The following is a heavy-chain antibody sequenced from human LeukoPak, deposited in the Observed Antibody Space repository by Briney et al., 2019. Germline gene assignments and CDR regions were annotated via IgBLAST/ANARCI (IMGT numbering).Heavy chain of an antibody. Sequence: GGSLRLSCAASGFTFSSYAMSWVRQAPGKGLEWVSAISGSGGSTYYADSVKGRFIISRDNSKNTLYLQMNSLRAEDTAVYYCAKAPYYADYYMDVWGKGTTVTVSS. J-gene: IGHJ6*03. CDR3: AKAPYYADYYMDV. CDR2: ISGSGGST. D-gene: IGHD3-22*01. CDR1: GFTFSSYA. V-gene: IGHV3-23*01.